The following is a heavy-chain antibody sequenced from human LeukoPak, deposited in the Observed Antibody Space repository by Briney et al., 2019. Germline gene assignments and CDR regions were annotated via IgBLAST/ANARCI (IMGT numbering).Heavy chain of an antibody. CDR2: IYSGGST. CDR1: GFTVSSNY. V-gene: IGHV3-53*01. D-gene: IGHD1-26*01. J-gene: IGHJ4*02. Sequence: GSLRLSFAASGFTVSSNYMSWVRPAPGKGLEWVSFIYSGGSTHYADSVKGRFTISRDNSKNTLYLQMNSLRAEDTAVYYCARVGEGAAKDWGQGTLVTVSS. CDR3: ARVGEGAAKD.